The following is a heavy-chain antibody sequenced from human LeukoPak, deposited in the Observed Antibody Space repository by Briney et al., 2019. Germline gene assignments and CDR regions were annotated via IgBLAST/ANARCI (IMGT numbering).Heavy chain of an antibody. J-gene: IGHJ4*02. Sequence: GASVKVSCKASGYTFPDYGINWVRQAPGQGLEWMGWISAYNGNTNYAQKLQGRVTMTTDTSTSTAYMELRSLRSDDTAVYYCARGAYSNPLDYWGQGTLVTVSS. CDR3: ARGAYSNPLDY. CDR1: GYTFPDYG. D-gene: IGHD4-11*01. CDR2: ISAYNGNT. V-gene: IGHV1-18*04.